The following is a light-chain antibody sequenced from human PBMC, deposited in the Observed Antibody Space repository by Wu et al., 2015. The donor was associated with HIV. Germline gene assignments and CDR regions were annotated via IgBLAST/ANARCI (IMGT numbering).Light chain of an antibody. J-gene: IGKJ1*01. Sequence: ELVMTQSPATLSVSPGERATLSCRASEGVRSKLAWYQQKPGQAPRLLIYGASTRATGIPARFSGSGSETEFTLTISSLQSEDFAVYYCQQYNDYRWTFGQGTKVDIK. CDR2: GAS. V-gene: IGKV3-15*01. CDR3: QQYNDYRWT. CDR1: EGVRSK.